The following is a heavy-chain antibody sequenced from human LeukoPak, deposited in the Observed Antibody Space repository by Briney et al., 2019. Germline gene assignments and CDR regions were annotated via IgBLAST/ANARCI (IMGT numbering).Heavy chain of an antibody. CDR2: IYYTGST. CDR3: ASILNPNYFDTSGYYDY. J-gene: IGHJ4*02. Sequence: SETLSLTCAVSGGSISSSNYYWGWIRQPPGKGLEWIGNIYYTGSTYYNPSLTSRVTISVDSSKNHFSLKLTSVTAADTAVYYCASILNPNYFDTSGYYDYWGQGTLVTVSS. CDR1: GGSISSSNYY. V-gene: IGHV4-39*07. D-gene: IGHD3-22*01.